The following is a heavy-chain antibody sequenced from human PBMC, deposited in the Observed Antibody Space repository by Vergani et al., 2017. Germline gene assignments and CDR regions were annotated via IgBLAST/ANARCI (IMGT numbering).Heavy chain of an antibody. J-gene: IGHJ6*02. CDR1: GGSISSGGYY. CDR2: IYYSGST. CDR3: ARGPTSVLLWFGENIHYYYGMNV. Sequence: QVQLQESGPGLVKPSQTLSLTCTVSGGSISSGGYYWSWIRQHPGKGLEWIGYIYYSGSTYYNPSLKSRVSISVDTSKNQFSLKLSSVTAADTAVYYCARGPTSVLLWFGENIHYYYGMNVWGQGTTVTVSS. V-gene: IGHV4-31*03. D-gene: IGHD3-10*01.